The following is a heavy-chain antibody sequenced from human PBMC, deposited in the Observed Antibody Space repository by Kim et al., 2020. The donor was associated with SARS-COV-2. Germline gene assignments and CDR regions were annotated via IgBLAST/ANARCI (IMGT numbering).Heavy chain of an antibody. CDR3: ARGYYGSGSPYHPNDY. CDR2: IIPIFGTA. Sequence: SVKVSCKASGGTFSSYAISWVRQAPGQGLEWMGGIIPIFGTANYAQKFQGRVTITADESTSTAYMELSSLRSEDTAVYYCARGYYGSGSPYHPNDYWGQGTLVTVSS. D-gene: IGHD3-10*01. CDR1: GGTFSSYA. V-gene: IGHV1-69*13. J-gene: IGHJ4*02.